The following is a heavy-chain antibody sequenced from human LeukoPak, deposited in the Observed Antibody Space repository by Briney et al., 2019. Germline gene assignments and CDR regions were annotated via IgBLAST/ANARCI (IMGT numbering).Heavy chain of an antibody. CDR3: ARSSGSSEYFDY. D-gene: IGHD3-10*01. V-gene: IGHV4-61*08. J-gene: IGHJ4*02. CDR2: IYYSGST. Sequence: SETLSLTCTVSGGSISSGDYYWSWIRQPPGKGLEWIGYIYYSGSTNYNPSLKSRVTISVDTSKNQFSLKLSSVTAADTAVYYCARSSGSSEYFDYWGQGTLVTVSS. CDR1: GGSISSGDYY.